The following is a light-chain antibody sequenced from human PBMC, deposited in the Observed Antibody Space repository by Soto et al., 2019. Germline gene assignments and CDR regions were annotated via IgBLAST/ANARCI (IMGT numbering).Light chain of an antibody. CDR2: GAS. V-gene: IGKV3-15*01. J-gene: IGKJ5*01. CDR3: QQYHNWPPIT. CDR1: QSVSSH. Sequence: IVLTQSPGTLSLSPWERATLSCRASQSVSSHLAWYQHKPGQAPRLLIYGASTRASGIPARFSGSGSETDFTLTISSLQSEDSAVYYCQQYHNWPPITFGQGTRLEIK.